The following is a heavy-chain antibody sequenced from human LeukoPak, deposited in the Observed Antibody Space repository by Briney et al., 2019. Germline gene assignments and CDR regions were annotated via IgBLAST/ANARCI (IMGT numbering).Heavy chain of an antibody. CDR1: GGTFSSYA. CDR3: ARDFSI. CDR2: IIPIFGTA. D-gene: IGHD3-3*02. Sequence: ASVTVSCKASGGTFSSYAISWVRQAPGQGLEWMGGIIPIFGTANYAQKFQGSVTITTDESTSTAYMERSSLRSEDTAVYYCARDFSIWGQGTLVTVSS. J-gene: IGHJ4*02. V-gene: IGHV1-69*05.